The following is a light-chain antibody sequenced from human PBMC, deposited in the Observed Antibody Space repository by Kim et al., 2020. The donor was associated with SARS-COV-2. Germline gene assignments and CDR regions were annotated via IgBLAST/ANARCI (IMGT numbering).Light chain of an antibody. Sequence: SASTGDRVTITCRASQGITSYLAWYQQKPGTAPKLLMYAASTLQSGVPSRFSGSGSGTEFTLTISCLQSEDSATYYCQQYYSYPRTFGQGTRWIS. CDR3: QQYYSYPRT. V-gene: IGKV1-8*01. CDR1: QGITSY. J-gene: IGKJ1*01. CDR2: AAS.